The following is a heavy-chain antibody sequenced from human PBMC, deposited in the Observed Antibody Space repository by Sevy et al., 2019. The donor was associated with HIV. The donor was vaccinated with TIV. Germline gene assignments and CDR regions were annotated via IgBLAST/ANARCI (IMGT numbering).Heavy chain of an antibody. CDR1: GGSVSTGGYY. J-gene: IGHJ4*02. Sequence: SETLSLTCTVSGGSVSTGGYYWSWIRQSAGKGLEWIGRILGSGYTDYNPSLQSRVTISRDTSKSQFSLTLTSVTAADTAMYYCARYIAGPGFDFWGQGIQVTVSS. V-gene: IGHV4-61*02. D-gene: IGHD1-26*01. CDR3: ARYIAGPGFDF. CDR2: ILGSGYT.